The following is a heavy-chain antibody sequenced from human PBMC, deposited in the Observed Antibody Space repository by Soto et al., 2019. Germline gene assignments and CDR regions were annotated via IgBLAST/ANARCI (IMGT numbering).Heavy chain of an antibody. CDR2: IGRTGDNT. J-gene: IGHJ6*02. Sequence: EGQLLESGGGLVQPGGSLRLSCAAAGFTLSSYTMGWVRQAPGKGLDWVSVIGRTGDNTYYADSVKGRFTISRDNSKNTLDLQMNSLRAEDTAVYYCVKDIHYYAMDVWGQGTTVTVSS. CDR1: GFTLSSYT. CDR3: VKDIHYYAMDV. V-gene: IGHV3-23*01. D-gene: IGHD2-2*02.